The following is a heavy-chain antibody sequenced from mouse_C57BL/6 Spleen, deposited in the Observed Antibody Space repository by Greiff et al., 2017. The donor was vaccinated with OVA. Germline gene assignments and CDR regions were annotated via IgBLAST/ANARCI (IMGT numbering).Heavy chain of an antibody. CDR1: GYTFTSYW. Sequence: QVQLQQPGAELVKPGASVKLSCKASGYTFTSYWMQWVKQRPGQGLEWIGEIDPSDSYTNYNQKFKGKATLTVDTSSSTAYMQLSSLTSEDSAVYYCARSGWMDYWGQGTSVTVSS. CDR2: IDPSDSYT. D-gene: IGHD1-1*02. V-gene: IGHV1-50*01. J-gene: IGHJ4*01. CDR3: ARSGWMDY.